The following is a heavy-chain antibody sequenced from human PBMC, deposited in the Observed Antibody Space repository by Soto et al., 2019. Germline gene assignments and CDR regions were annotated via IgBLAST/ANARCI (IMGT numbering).Heavy chain of an antibody. Sequence: GESLKISCAASGSTFSGSAMHWVRQASGKGLEWVGRIQTKANGYATAYAESVKGRFTISRDESKDTAYLQMNSLKAEDTAVYYCTSSLSGDTGLHYWGQGTLVTVSS. CDR2: IQTKANGYAT. CDR3: TSSLSGDTGLHY. D-gene: IGHD5-18*01. CDR1: GSTFSGSA. J-gene: IGHJ4*02. V-gene: IGHV3-73*01.